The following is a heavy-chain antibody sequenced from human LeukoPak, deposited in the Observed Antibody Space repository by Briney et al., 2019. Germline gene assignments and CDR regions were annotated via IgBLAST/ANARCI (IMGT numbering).Heavy chain of an antibody. CDR2: INPNSGGT. CDR1: GSTFTGYY. CDR3: ARDLSRVFRVVTSYFDY. D-gene: IGHD3-3*01. V-gene: IGHV1-2*02. J-gene: IGHJ4*02. Sequence: ASVKVSCKASGSTFTGYYIHWVRQAPGQGLEWMGWINPNSGGTNSAQKFQGRVTMTRDTSISTAYMELSRLRSDDTALYYCARDLSRVFRVVTSYFDYWGQGTLVTVSS.